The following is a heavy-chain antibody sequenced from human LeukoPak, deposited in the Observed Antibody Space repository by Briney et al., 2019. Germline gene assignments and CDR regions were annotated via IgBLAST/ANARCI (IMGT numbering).Heavy chain of an antibody. J-gene: IGHJ4*02. Sequence: NAGGSLRLSCAASGFTFSNAWMSWVRQAPGKGLEWVGRIKSKTDGGTTDYAAPVKGRFSISRDDSENTLFLQMNSLKTEDTAVYYCTTDGLMVRGVMHNDWGQGTLVTVSS. CDR1: GFTFSNAW. CDR3: TTDGLMVRGVMHND. V-gene: IGHV3-15*01. D-gene: IGHD3-10*01. CDR2: IKSKTDGGTT.